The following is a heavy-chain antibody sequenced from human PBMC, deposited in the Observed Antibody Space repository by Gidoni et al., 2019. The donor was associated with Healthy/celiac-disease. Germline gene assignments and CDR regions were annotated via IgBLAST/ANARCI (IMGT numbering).Heavy chain of an antibody. Sequence: AASGFTFSSYEMNWVRQAPGKGLEWVSYISSSGSTIYYADSVKGRFTISRDNAKNSLYLQMNSLRAEDTAVYYCAGDIVVVPAAIYYYYGMDVWGQGTTVTVSS. D-gene: IGHD2-2*01. CDR3: AGDIVVVPAAIYYYYGMDV. V-gene: IGHV3-48*03. CDR2: ISSSGSTI. CDR1: GFTFSSYE. J-gene: IGHJ6*02.